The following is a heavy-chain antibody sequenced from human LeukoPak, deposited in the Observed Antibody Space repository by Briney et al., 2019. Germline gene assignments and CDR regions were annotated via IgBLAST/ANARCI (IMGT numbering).Heavy chain of an antibody. CDR2: FAPGDGET. CDR3: ATGIQLSPTASFYFDY. Sequence: ASVKVSCKVSGYTLSKLSMHWVRQAPGKGLEWMGAFAPGDGETIYAQRFQGRVTVTEDTSTDTANMELSSLRSEGTAVYYCATGIQLSPTASFYFDYWGQGTLVTVSS. CDR1: GYTLSKLS. D-gene: IGHD5-18*01. V-gene: IGHV1-24*01. J-gene: IGHJ4*02.